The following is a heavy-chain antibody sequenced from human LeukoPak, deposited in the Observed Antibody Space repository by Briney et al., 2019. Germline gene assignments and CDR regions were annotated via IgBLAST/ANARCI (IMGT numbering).Heavy chain of an antibody. D-gene: IGHD3-22*01. CDR3: ARAAYYYDSSGLPDAFDI. CDR2: ISWNSGSI. CDR1: GFTFDDYA. Sequence: PGGSLRLSCAASGFTFDDYAMHWVRQAPGKGLEWVSGISWNSGSIGYADSVKGRFTISRDNAKNSLYLQMNSLRAEDTAVYYCARAAYYYDSSGLPDAFDIWGQGTMVTVSS. V-gene: IGHV3-9*01. J-gene: IGHJ3*02.